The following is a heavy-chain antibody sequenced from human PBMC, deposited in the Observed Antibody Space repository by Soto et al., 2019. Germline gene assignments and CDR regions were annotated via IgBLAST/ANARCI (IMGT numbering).Heavy chain of an antibody. D-gene: IGHD2-15*01. CDR3: AKVPQAYCSGGSCYSRNYYYYYGMDV. Sequence: GGSLRLSCAASGFTFSSYAMSWVRQAPGKGLEWVSAISGSGGSTYYADSVKGRFTISRDNSKNTLYLQMNSLRAEDTAVYYCAKVPQAYCSGGSCYSRNYYYYYGMDVWAKGPRSPSP. J-gene: IGHJ6*02. V-gene: IGHV3-23*01. CDR2: ISGSGGST. CDR1: GFTFSSYA.